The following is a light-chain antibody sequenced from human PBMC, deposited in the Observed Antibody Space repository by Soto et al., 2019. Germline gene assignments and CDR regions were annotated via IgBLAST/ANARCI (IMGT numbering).Light chain of an antibody. CDR1: QSISSY. CDR3: QQTDSFPRT. J-gene: IGKJ1*01. Sequence: DIQMTQSPSSLSASVGDRVTITCRASQSISSYLNWYQHKPGKAPKLLIYAASSLQTGVPSRFSGSRSGTDFALTISSLQLDDFATYYCQQTDSFPRTFGQGNKGAMK. V-gene: IGKV1-39*01. CDR2: AAS.